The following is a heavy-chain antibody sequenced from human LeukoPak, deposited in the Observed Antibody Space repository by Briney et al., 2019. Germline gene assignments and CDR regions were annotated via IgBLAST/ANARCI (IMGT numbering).Heavy chain of an antibody. Sequence: GGSLRLSCAASGFTVSSNYMSWVRQAPGKGLEWVSVLYSGGSTYYADSVKGRFTISRDNSKNTLYLQMNSLRAEDTALYYCARDREWRDYCSSTSCFNWFDPWGQGTLVTVSS. CDR3: ARDREWRDYCSSTSCFNWFDP. CDR2: LYSGGST. CDR1: GFTVSSNY. D-gene: IGHD2-2*01. V-gene: IGHV3-66*01. J-gene: IGHJ5*02.